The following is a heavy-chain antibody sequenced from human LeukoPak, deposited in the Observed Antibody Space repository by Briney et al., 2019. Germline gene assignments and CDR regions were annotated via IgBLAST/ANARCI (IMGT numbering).Heavy chain of an antibody. CDR2: MSPNSGDT. D-gene: IGHD4-17*01. V-gene: IGHV1-8*01. Sequence: GASVKVSCKASGYTFTSYDFNWVRQATGQRPEWMGWMSPNSGDTGYAQKFQDRVTMTRNTSISTAYMELSSLRSDDTAVYYCARSQDNDGDYGFGYYYYGMDVWGQGTTVTVSS. CDR3: ARSQDNDGDYGFGYYYYGMDV. CDR1: GYTFTSYD. J-gene: IGHJ6*02.